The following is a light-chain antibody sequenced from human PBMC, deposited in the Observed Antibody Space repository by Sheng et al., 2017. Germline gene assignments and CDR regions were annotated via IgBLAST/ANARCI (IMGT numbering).Light chain of an antibody. CDR1: SSDVGGYNY. CDR2: RSV. J-gene: IGLJ1*01. CDR3: SSYAGSNNLD. Sequence: QSALTQPPSASGSPGQSVTISCTGTSSDVGGYNYVSWYQQHPGKAPKLHDLLRSVSGPQGSRHRFSGSKSGNTASLTVSGLQAEDEADYYCSSYAGSNNLDFGTGTKVTVL. V-gene: IGLV2-8*01.